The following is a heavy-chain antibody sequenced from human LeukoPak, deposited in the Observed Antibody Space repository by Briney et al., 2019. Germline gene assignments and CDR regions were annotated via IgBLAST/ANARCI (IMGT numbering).Heavy chain of an antibody. Sequence: ASVKVSCKASGYTFSGYYLHWVRQAPGQGLEWMGWINPNSGDTGYAQRFQGRVTMTRDTSIRTAYMELSRLRSDDTAVYYCARDLGDIYSSGWYIWFDPWGQGTLVTVSS. CDR2: INPNSGDT. V-gene: IGHV1-2*02. CDR1: GYTFSGYY. J-gene: IGHJ5*02. CDR3: ARDLGDIYSSGWYIWFDP. D-gene: IGHD6-19*01.